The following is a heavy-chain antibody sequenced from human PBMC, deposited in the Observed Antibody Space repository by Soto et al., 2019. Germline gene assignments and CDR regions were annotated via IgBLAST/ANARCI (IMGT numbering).Heavy chain of an antibody. D-gene: IGHD3-10*01. J-gene: IGHJ4*02. CDR3: AKQRAGFGSGSDTYYFDY. V-gene: IGHV3-23*01. CDR2: ISGSGGTT. CDR1: GFTFSSNA. Sequence: GGSLRLSCIGSGFTFSSNAMSWVRQAPGKGLEWVSAISGSGGTTYYADSVKGRFAVSRDNSNNTLYLQMNSLRAEDTAVYYCAKQRAGFGSGSDTYYFDYWGQGTLVTVSS.